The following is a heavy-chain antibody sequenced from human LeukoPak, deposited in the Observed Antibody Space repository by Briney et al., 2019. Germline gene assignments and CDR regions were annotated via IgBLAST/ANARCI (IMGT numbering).Heavy chain of an antibody. J-gene: IGHJ4*02. Sequence: GGSLRLSCAASGFTFSSYAMSWVRQAPGKGLEWVSAISGSGGSTYYADSVKGRFTISRDNSKNTLYLQMNSLRAEDTAVYYCAKDSQAAIFGVVISFDYWGQGTLVAVSS. V-gene: IGHV3-23*01. D-gene: IGHD3-3*01. CDR1: GFTFSSYA. CDR3: AKDSQAAIFGVVISFDY. CDR2: ISGSGGST.